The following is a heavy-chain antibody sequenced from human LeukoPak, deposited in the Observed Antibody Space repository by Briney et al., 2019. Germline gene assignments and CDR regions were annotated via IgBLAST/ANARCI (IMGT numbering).Heavy chain of an antibody. CDR3: ATAMARQIVVVPAALDY. J-gene: IGHJ4*02. Sequence: ASVKVSCKVSGYTLTELSMHWVRQAPGKGLEWMGGFDPEDGETIYAQKFQGRVTMTEDTSTDTAYMELSSLRSEDTAVYYCATAMARQIVVVPAALDYWGQGTLVTVSS. V-gene: IGHV1-24*01. CDR1: GYTLTELS. CDR2: FDPEDGET. D-gene: IGHD2-2*01.